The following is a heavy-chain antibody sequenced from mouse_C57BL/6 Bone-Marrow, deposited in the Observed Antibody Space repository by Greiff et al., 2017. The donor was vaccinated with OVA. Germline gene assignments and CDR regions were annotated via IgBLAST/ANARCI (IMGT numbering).Heavy chain of an antibody. J-gene: IGHJ4*01. V-gene: IGHV5-12*01. CDR3: ARHNGH. CDR1: GFTFSDYY. CDR2: ISNGGGST. Sequence: EVMLVESGGGLVQPGGSLKLSCAASGFTFSDYYMYWVRQTPEKRLEWVAYISNGGGSTYYPDTVKGRFTISRDNAKNTLYLQMSRLKSEDTAMYYCARHNGHWGQGTSVTVSS.